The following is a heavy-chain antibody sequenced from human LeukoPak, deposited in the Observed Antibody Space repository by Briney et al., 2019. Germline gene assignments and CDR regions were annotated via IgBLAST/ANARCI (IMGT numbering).Heavy chain of an antibody. CDR2: IRSKSNSYAT. Sequence: GGSLRLSCAASGFTFSGSAMHWVRQASGKGLEWVGRIRSKSNSYATAYAASVKGSFTISRDDSKNTAYLQMSSLKTEDTAVYYCTRGITMVRGVILYGMDVWGQGTTVTVSS. V-gene: IGHV3-73*01. D-gene: IGHD3-10*01. CDR1: GFTFSGSA. J-gene: IGHJ6*02. CDR3: TRGITMVRGVILYGMDV.